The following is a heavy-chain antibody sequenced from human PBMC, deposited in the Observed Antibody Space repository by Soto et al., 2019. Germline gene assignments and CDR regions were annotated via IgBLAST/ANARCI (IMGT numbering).Heavy chain of an antibody. CDR2: IVPLFGTT. CDR1: GGTFTSYA. J-gene: IGHJ6*02. CDR3: GRVGWESSGWSPSGLDV. V-gene: IGHV1-69*01. D-gene: IGHD6-19*01. Sequence: QVQLVQSGAEVRKPGSSVKVSCKASGGTFTSYAINWVRQAPGQGLEWMGGIVPLFGTTHFAQKLQGRGTITADESMGTAYMELSSLRYEDTAVYDCGRVGWESSGWSPSGLDVWGQGTTVTVSS.